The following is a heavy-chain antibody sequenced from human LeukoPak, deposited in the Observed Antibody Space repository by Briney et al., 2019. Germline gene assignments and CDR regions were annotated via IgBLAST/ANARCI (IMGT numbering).Heavy chain of an antibody. V-gene: IGHV4-34*01. CDR2: INHSGST. J-gene: IGHJ4*02. D-gene: IGHD5-12*01. Sequence: SETLSLTCAVYGGSFSGYYWSWIRQPPGKGLEWIGEINHSGSTNYNPSLKSRVTISVDTSKNQFSLKLSSVTAADTAVYYCARPPTIVATISYYFDYWGQGTLVTVSS. CDR1: GGSFSGYY. CDR3: ARPPTIVATISYYFDY.